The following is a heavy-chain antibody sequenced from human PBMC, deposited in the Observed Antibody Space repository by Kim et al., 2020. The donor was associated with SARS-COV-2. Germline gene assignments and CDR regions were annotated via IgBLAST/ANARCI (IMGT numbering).Heavy chain of an antibody. CDR3: ARGFTQWLVRENYYYYYG. D-gene: IGHD6-19*01. Sequence: SETLSLTCTVSGGSISSYYWSWIRQPPGKGLEWIGYIYYSGSTNYNPSLKSRVTISVDTSKNQFSLKLSSVTAADPAVYYCARGFTQWLVRENYYYYYG. CDR2: IYYSGST. J-gene: IGHJ6*01. CDR1: GGSISSYY. V-gene: IGHV4-59*01.